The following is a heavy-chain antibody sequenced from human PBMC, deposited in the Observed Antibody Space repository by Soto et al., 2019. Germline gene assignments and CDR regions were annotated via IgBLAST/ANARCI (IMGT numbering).Heavy chain of an antibody. J-gene: IGHJ4*02. Sequence: SETLSLTCTVSGGSISSYYRSWIRQPPGKGLEWIGYIYYSGSTNYNPSLKSRVTISVDTSKNQFSLKLSSVTAADTAVYYCARGVAMVIDYWGQGTLVTVSS. CDR2: IYYSGST. CDR1: GGSISSYY. V-gene: IGHV4-59*01. CDR3: ARGVAMVIDY. D-gene: IGHD5-18*01.